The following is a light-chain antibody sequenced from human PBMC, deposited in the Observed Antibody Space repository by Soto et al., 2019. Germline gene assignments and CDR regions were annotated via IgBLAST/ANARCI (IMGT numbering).Light chain of an antibody. CDR2: GAS. Sequence: IVLTKSRAIVSLSKRVSVGRPCVASQRVSTSYLAWYQQKPGQAPRLLIYGASSRATGIPDRFSGSGSGTGFTLTISRLEPEDFAVYYCQQYGSSPRYSFGQGTKV. J-gene: IGKJ2*03. CDR3: QQYGSSPRYS. V-gene: IGKV3-20*01. CDR1: QRVSTSY.